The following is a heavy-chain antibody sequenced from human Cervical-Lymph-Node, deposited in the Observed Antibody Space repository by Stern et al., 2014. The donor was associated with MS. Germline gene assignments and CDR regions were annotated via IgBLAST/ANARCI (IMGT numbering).Heavy chain of an antibody. CDR1: NYPFTNYG. D-gene: IGHD5-12*01. Sequence: QVQLVQSGAEVKKPGASVKVSCKTSNYPFTNYGINWVRQAPGQGLEWMGCITAYNDNTNYAQRFQGRITVTRDTSTSTVYMELRNLRSDDTALYYCAREGGYTAYDAHYFDYWGQGTLVTVSS. J-gene: IGHJ4*02. V-gene: IGHV1-18*01. CDR3: AREGGYTAYDAHYFDY. CDR2: ITAYNDNT.